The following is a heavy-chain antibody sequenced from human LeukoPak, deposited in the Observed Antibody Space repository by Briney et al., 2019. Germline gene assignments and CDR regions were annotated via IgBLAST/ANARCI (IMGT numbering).Heavy chain of an antibody. V-gene: IGHV1-2*02. CDR3: ARDSAPGDTYGLLGIDS. J-gene: IGHJ4*02. Sequence: GASVKVSCKASGYTFTGYYMHWVRQAPGQGLEWMGWINPNSGGTNYAQKFQGRVTMTRDTSISTAYMELSRLRSDDTAVYYCARDSAPGDTYGLLGIDSWGQGTQVTVSS. CDR1: GYTFTGYY. CDR2: INPNSGGT. D-gene: IGHD5-18*01.